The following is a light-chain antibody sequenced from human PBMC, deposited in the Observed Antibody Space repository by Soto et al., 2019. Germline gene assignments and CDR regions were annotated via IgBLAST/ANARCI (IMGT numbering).Light chain of an antibody. CDR2: GAS. CDR1: QSLSSSY. J-gene: IGKJ4*01. Sequence: EIVLTQSPGTLSLSPGERATLSCRASQSLSSSYLAWYQQKPGQAPRILIYGASSRATGIPDRFSGSGSGTDFTLTISRLEPEDFAVYYCQRCDGSPQDLAFGGGTKVEIK. V-gene: IGKV3-20*01. CDR3: QRCDGSPQDLA.